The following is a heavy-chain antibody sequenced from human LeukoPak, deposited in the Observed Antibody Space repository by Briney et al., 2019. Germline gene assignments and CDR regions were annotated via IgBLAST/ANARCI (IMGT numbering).Heavy chain of an antibody. CDR1: GYNFTRYY. D-gene: IGHD1-26*01. Sequence: ASVKVSCKASGYNFTRYYMHWMRQAPGQGREWVGGINPNSGGTNYAQKFQGRVIMTRDTSISTAYMELSRLRSDDTAVYYCARVGYSGSYRYLYYFDYWGQGTLVTVSS. J-gene: IGHJ4*02. CDR3: ARVGYSGSYRYLYYFDY. CDR2: INPNSGGT. V-gene: IGHV1-2*02.